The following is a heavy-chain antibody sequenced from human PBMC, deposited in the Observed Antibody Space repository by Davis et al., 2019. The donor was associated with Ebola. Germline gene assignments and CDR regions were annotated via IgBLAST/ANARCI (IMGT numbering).Heavy chain of an antibody. D-gene: IGHD3-3*01. J-gene: IGHJ4*01. CDR2: ISSSSSYI. CDR3: AREVGFGVVIILGAFDY. CDR1: GFTFSSYG. V-gene: IGHV3-21*01. Sequence: GESLKISCAAFGFTFSSYGMHWVRQAPGKGLEWVSSISSSSSYIYYADSVKGRFTISRDNAKNSLYLQMNSLRAEDTAVYYCAREVGFGVVIILGAFDYWGQGTLVTVSS.